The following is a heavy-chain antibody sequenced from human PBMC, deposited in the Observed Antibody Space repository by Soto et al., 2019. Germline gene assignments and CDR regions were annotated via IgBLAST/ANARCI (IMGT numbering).Heavy chain of an antibody. D-gene: IGHD2-15*01. J-gene: IGHJ3*02. Sequence: GESLKISCKGSGYSFTSYWIGWVRQMPGKGLEWMGIIYPGDSDTRYSPSLQGQVTISADKSISTAYLQWSSLKASDTAMYYCASRREYCSGGSCRTLDAFDIWGQGTMVTVSS. CDR3: ASRREYCSGGSCRTLDAFDI. V-gene: IGHV5-51*01. CDR1: GYSFTSYW. CDR2: IYPGDSDT.